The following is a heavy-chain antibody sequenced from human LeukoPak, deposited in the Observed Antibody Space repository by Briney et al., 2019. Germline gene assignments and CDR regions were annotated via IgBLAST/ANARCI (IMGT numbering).Heavy chain of an antibody. V-gene: IGHV1-46*01. CDR1: GYTFTSYY. CDR3: ARDYYGSRREGDAFDI. Sequence: SVKVSCKASGYTFTSYYMHWVRQAPGQGLEWMGIINPSGGSTSYAQKFQGRVTMTRDTSTSTVYMELSSLRSEDTAVYYCARDYYGSRREGDAFDIWGQGTMVTVSS. CDR2: INPSGGST. J-gene: IGHJ3*02. D-gene: IGHD3-10*01.